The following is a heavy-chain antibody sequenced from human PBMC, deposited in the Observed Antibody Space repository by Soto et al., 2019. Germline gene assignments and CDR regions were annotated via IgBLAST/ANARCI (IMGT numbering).Heavy chain of an antibody. J-gene: IGHJ4*02. CDR2: INPNSGST. V-gene: IGHV1-2*02. D-gene: IGHD6-19*01. Sequence: QVPLAQSGAEVKKPGASVKVSWKASGYTFSDYYRHWIRQAPGQGLEWMGWINPNSGSTHFAKKFQGRVTMTSDPSISTGYMELSSLRSDDTALYFCGRGRGPGPSGDLWGQGTRVTVSS. CDR1: GYTFSDYY. CDR3: GRGRGPGPSGDL.